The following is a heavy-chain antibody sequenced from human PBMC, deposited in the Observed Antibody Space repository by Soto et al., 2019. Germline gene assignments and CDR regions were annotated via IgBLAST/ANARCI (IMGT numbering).Heavy chain of an antibody. Sequence: SETLSLTCAVYGGSFSNYYWSWIRQPPGKGLEWIGEINHSGSTNYNPSLKSRVTISVDTSKNQFSLDLSSVTAADTAVYYCARGSVSDFWSGYYRLFHFDFWGQGTLVTVSS. CDR3: ARGSVSDFWSGYYRLFHFDF. J-gene: IGHJ4*02. D-gene: IGHD3-3*01. CDR1: GGSFSNYY. V-gene: IGHV4-34*01. CDR2: INHSGST.